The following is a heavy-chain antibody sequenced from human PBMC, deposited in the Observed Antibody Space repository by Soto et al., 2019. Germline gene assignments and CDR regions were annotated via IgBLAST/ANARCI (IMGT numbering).Heavy chain of an antibody. D-gene: IGHD3-9*01. V-gene: IGHV1-69*01. Sequence: QVQLVQSGAEVKKPGSSVKVSCKASGGTFSSYAISWVRQAPGQGLEWMGGIIPIFGTANYAQKFQGRVTIIADESTSTAYMELSSLRSEDTAVYYCARGRWYHILTGYYSYYYYFGMDVWGQGTTVTVSS. CDR2: IIPIFGTA. CDR1: GGTFSSYA. J-gene: IGHJ6*02. CDR3: ARGRWYHILTGYYSYYYYFGMDV.